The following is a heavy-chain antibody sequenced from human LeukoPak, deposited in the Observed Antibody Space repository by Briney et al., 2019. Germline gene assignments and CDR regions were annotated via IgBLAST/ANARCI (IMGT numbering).Heavy chain of an antibody. CDR1: GGTFSSYA. CDR3: ARLGYGDHYYVDV. D-gene: IGHD5-18*01. J-gene: IGHJ6*03. V-gene: IGHV1-69*01. CDR2: IIPIFGTA. Sequence: ASVKVSGKASGGTFSSYAISWVRQAPGQGLEWMGVIIPIFGTANYAQKSQGRVTVTADESTSTAYMELSSLRSEDTAVYYCARLGYGDHYYVDVWGKGTTVTVSS.